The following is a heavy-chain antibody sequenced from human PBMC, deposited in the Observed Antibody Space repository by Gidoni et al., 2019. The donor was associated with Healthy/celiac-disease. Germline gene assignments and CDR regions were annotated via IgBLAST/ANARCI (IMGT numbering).Heavy chain of an antibody. Sequence: EVQLVESGGGLVQPGGSLRLSCSASGFTFSSYAMHWVRQAPGKGLEYVSAISSNGGSTYYADSVKGRFTISRDNSKNTLYLQMSSLRAEDTAVYYCVKPSHYYDSSGYYSDAFDIWGQGTMVTVSS. D-gene: IGHD3-22*01. J-gene: IGHJ3*02. CDR3: VKPSHYYDSSGYYSDAFDI. CDR2: ISSNGGST. CDR1: GFTFSSYA. V-gene: IGHV3-64D*09.